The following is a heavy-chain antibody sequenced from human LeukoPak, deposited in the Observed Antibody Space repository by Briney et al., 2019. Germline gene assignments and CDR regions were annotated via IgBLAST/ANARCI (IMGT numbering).Heavy chain of an antibody. D-gene: IGHD6-13*01. CDR1: GFTFDDYG. CDR2: ISWNRGSI. V-gene: IGHV3-9*01. CDR3: AKGGAAADNYWYFDL. J-gene: IGHJ2*01. Sequence: PGRSLRLSCTASGFTFDDYGMHWVRQAPGKGLEWVSGISWNRGSIGYADSVKGRFTISRDTAKNSLYLQMNSLRPEDTALYYCAKGGAAADNYWYFDLWGRGTLATVSS.